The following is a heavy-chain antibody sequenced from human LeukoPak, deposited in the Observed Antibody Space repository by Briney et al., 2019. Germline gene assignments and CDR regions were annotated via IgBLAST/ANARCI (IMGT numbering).Heavy chain of an antibody. CDR3: ARGPSMVRGVSPLDY. CDR1: GGSFSGYY. CDR2: INHSGST. Sequence: PSETLSLTCAVYGGSFSGYYWSWIRQPPRKGLEWIGEINHSGSTNYNPSLKSRVTISVDTSKNQFSLKLSSVTAADTAVYYCARGPSMVRGVSPLDYWGQGTLVTVSS. J-gene: IGHJ4*02. D-gene: IGHD3-10*01. V-gene: IGHV4-34*01.